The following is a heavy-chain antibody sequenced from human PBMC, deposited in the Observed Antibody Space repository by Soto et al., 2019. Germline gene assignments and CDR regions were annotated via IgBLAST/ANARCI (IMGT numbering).Heavy chain of an antibody. V-gene: IGHV4-4*07. J-gene: IGHJ6*04. CDR2: IYTSGST. CDR3: AGQTGTRPYYYYYYGTDV. CDR1: GGSISSYY. D-gene: IGHD1-1*01. Sequence: SETLSLTCFVSGGSISSYYWSWIRQPAGKGLEWIGRIYTSGSTNYNPSLKSRVTMSVDTSKNQFSLKLSSVTAADTAVYYCAGQTGTRPYYYYYYGTDVWGKGTTVTVSS.